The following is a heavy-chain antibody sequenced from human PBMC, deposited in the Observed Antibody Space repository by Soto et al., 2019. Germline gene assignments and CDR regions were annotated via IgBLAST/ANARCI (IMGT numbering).Heavy chain of an antibody. CDR2: IYTSGST. CDR3: ARQTTYSSSWYDY. Sequence: TSATLSLTCTVSGGSISNYYWTWVRQPAGKGLEWIGRIYTSGSTNYNPSLKSRVTMSVDTSKNQFSLKLSSVTAADTALYYCARQTTYSSSWYDYWGQGTLVTVSS. CDR1: GGSISNYY. D-gene: IGHD6-13*01. V-gene: IGHV4-4*07. J-gene: IGHJ4*02.